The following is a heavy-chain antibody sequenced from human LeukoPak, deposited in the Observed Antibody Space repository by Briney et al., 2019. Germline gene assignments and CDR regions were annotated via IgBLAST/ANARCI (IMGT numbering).Heavy chain of an antibody. CDR1: GGTFSSYA. D-gene: IGHD6-19*01. CDR3: ASNSVSSGWPRIDY. Sequence: GASVKVSCTASGGTFSSYAISWVRQAPGQGLEWMGGIIPIFGTANYAQKFQGRVTITTDESTSTAYMELSSLRSEDTAVYYCASNSVSSGWPRIDYWGPGTLVTVSS. J-gene: IGHJ4*02. CDR2: IIPIFGTA. V-gene: IGHV1-69*05.